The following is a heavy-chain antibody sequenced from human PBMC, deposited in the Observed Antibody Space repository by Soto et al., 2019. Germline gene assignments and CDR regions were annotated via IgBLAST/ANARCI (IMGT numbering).Heavy chain of an antibody. Sequence: TSETLSLTCTVSGGSISSYYWSWIRQPPGKGLEWIGYIYHCGSTNYHPFLKSRVTISGDTSKNQFFLKLTSVTAADTAVYYCARHRKSRYFDWPHQGAFDIWGQGTMVTVSS. CDR1: GGSISSYY. CDR2: IYHCGST. CDR3: ARHRKSRYFDWPHQGAFDI. D-gene: IGHD3-9*01. V-gene: IGHV4-59*08. J-gene: IGHJ3*02.